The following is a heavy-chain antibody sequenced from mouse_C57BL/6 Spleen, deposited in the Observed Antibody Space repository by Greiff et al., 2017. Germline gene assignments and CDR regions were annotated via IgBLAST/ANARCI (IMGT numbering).Heavy chain of an antibody. CDR1: GYTFTSYW. CDR2: IDPSDSYT. V-gene: IGHV1-50*01. CDR3: ARYPPYDYDGAY. J-gene: IGHJ3*01. Sequence: VQLQQPGAELVKPGASVKLSCKASGYTFTSYWMQWVKQRPGQGLEWIGEIDPSDSYTNYNQKFKGKATLTVDKSSSTAYMQLSSLTSEDSAVYYCARYPPYDYDGAYWGQGTLVTVSA. D-gene: IGHD2-4*01.